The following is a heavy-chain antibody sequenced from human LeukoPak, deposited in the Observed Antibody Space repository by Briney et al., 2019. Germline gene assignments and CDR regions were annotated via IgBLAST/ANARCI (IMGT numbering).Heavy chain of an antibody. J-gene: IGHJ4*02. CDR3: AGYQLLIGVDY. Sequence: SETLSLTCAVYGGSFSGYYCNWIRQPPGKGLEWIGEINHNESKNYYPYIKKRITISVATSKTHLSLRLSSGTAADTAVDYCAGYQLLIGVDYWGQGTLVTVSS. CDR1: GGSFSGYY. D-gene: IGHD2-2*01. V-gene: IGHV4-34*01. CDR2: INHNESK.